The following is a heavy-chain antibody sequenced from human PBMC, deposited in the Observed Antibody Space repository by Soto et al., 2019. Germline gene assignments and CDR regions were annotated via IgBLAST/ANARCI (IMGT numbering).Heavy chain of an antibody. J-gene: IGHJ6*02. D-gene: IGHD6-13*01. CDR1: GYTFTGYY. CDR3: ARDRRSIAAAGTYGMDV. CDR2: INPNSGGT. Sequence: GASVKVSCKASGYTFTGYYIHWVRQAPGQGLEWMGWINPNSGGTNYAQKFQGWVTMTRDTSISTAYMELTRLKSDDTAVFYCARDRRSIAAAGTYGMDVWGQGTTVTSP. V-gene: IGHV1-2*04.